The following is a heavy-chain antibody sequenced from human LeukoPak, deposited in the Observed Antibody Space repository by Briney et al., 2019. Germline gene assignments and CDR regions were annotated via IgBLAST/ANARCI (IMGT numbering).Heavy chain of an antibody. CDR3: ARSFLGGNAFDY. CDR1: GFTFSSYW. CDR2: VNSDGSTT. J-gene: IGHJ4*02. D-gene: IGHD4-23*01. Sequence: GGSLRLSCAASGFTFSSYWMHWVRQAPGKGLVWVSRVNSDGSTTTYADSVEGRFTISRDNAKNTLSLQMNSLRAEDTAVYYCARSFLGGNAFDYWGQGTLVTVSS. V-gene: IGHV3-74*01.